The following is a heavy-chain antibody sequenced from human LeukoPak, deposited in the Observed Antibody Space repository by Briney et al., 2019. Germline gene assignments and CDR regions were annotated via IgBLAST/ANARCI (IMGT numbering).Heavy chain of an antibody. Sequence: ASVKVSCKASGYTFTSYGISWVRQAPGQGLEWMGWISAYNGNTNYAQKLQGRVTMTTDTSTSTAYMELSSLRSEDTAVYYCAREYYGSGSYFFDYWGQGTLVTVSS. J-gene: IGHJ4*02. CDR1: GYTFTSYG. CDR2: ISAYNGNT. CDR3: AREYYGSGSYFFDY. V-gene: IGHV1-18*01. D-gene: IGHD3-10*01.